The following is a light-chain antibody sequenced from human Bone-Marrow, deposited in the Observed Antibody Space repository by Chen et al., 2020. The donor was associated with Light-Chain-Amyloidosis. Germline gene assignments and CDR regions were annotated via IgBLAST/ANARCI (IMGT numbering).Light chain of an antibody. CDR3: SSYTITNTLV. CDR2: EVT. V-gene: IGLV2-14*01. J-gene: IGLJ1*01. CDR1: SSDVGGDNH. Sequence: QSALTQPASVSGSPGPSITFSCTGTSSDVGGDNHVSWYQQHPDKAHKLMIYEVTNRPSWVPDRFSGSKSDNTASLTISGLQTEDEADYFCSSYTITNTLVFGSGTRVTV.